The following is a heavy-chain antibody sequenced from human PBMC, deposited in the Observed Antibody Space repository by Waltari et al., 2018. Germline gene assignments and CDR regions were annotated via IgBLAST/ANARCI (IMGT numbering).Heavy chain of an antibody. J-gene: IGHJ3*02. V-gene: IGHV4-38-2*01. CDR2: IYHSGST. CDR1: GYSISSGYY. Sequence: QVQLQESVPGLVKPSETLSLTCAVSGYSISSGYYWGWIRQPPGKGLEWIGSIYHSGSTYYNPALKSRVTISVDTSKNQFSLKLSSVTAADTAVYYCATQFSSSWYLGYDAFDIWGQGTMVTVSS. CDR3: ATQFSSSWYLGYDAFDI. D-gene: IGHD6-13*01.